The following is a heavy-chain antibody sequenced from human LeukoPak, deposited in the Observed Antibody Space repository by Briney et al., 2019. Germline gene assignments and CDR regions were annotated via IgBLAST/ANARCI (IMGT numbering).Heavy chain of an antibody. J-gene: IGHJ4*02. V-gene: IGHV1-18*01. CDR3: ARLRGDIVVVPAELDY. Sequence: ASVKVSCKASGYTFTSYGISWVRQAPGQGLEWMGWISAYNGNTNYAQKLQGRVTMTTDTSTSTAYMELRSLRSDDTAVYCCARLRGDIVVVPAELDYWGQGTLVTVSS. D-gene: IGHD2-2*01. CDR2: ISAYNGNT. CDR1: GYTFTSYG.